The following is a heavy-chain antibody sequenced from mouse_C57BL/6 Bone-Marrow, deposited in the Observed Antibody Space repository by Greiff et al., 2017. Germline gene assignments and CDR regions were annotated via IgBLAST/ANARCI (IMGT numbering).Heavy chain of an antibody. CDR2: ISDGGSYT. D-gene: IGHD1-1*01. Sequence: EVQGVESGGGLVKPGGSLKLSCAASGFTFSSYAMSWVRQTPEKRLEWVATISDGGSYTYYPDKLKGRFTISRDNAKNNLYLQMSHLTSEDTAMYYCAREREYYGCFDYWGQGTTLTVSS. CDR1: GFTFSSYA. CDR3: AREREYYGCFDY. J-gene: IGHJ2*01. V-gene: IGHV5-4*01.